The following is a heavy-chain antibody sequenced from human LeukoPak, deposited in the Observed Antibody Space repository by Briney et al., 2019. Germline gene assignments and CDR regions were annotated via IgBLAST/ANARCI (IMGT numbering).Heavy chain of an antibody. D-gene: IGHD3-22*01. Sequence: GGSLRLSCAASGFAFSSYSMDWVRQAPGKGLEWVSYISSSSSPIYYADSVKGRFAISRDNAKNSLYLQMNSLRAEDTAVYYCARDHHRRLYDSQARDTFDIWGQGTMVTVSS. V-gene: IGHV3-48*01. J-gene: IGHJ3*02. CDR2: ISSSSSPI. CDR3: ARDHHRRLYDSQARDTFDI. CDR1: GFAFSSYS.